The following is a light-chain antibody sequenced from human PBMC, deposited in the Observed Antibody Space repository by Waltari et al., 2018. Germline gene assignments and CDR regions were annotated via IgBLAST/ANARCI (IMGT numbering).Light chain of an antibody. CDR2: VVT. V-gene: IGLV2-11*01. J-gene: IGLJ3*02. Sequence: QSALTQPRSVSGSPGQSVTIPSPGPSSALGSYNYVPWFQQHPGKAPKLMIYVVTKRPSGVPVRFSGSKSGITASLTISGLQADDEADYYCCSYAGSYTLGVFGGGTKLTVL. CDR1: SSALGSYNY. CDR3: CSYAGSYTLGV.